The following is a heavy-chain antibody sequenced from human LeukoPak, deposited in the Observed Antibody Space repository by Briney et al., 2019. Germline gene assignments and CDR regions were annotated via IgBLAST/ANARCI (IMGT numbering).Heavy chain of an antibody. V-gene: IGHV1-2*02. D-gene: IGHD2-21*02. CDR1: GYTFTGHY. CDR3: AKGVPLHIVVVTAIRT. J-gene: IGHJ5*02. Sequence: ASVKVSCKASGYTFTGHYMHWVRQAPGQGLEWMGWINPNSGVTNYAQKFQGRVTMTRDTPISTAYMELSRLRSDDTAVYYCAKGVPLHIVVVTAIRTWGQGTLVTVSS. CDR2: INPNSGVT.